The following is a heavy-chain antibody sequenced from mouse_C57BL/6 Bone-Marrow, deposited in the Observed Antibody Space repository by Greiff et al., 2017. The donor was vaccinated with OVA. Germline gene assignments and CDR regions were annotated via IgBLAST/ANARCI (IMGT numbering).Heavy chain of an antibody. V-gene: IGHV1-50*01. J-gene: IGHJ1*03. CDR1: GYTFTSYW. CDR2: IDPSDSYT. Sequence: VQLQQPGAELVKPGASVKLSCKASGYTFTSYWMQWVKQRPGQGLEWIGEIDPSDSYTNYNQKFKGKATLTVDTSSSTAYMQLSSLTSKDSAVYYCARVANFYWYFDVWGTGTTVTVSS. D-gene: IGHD4-1*01. CDR3: ARVANFYWYFDV.